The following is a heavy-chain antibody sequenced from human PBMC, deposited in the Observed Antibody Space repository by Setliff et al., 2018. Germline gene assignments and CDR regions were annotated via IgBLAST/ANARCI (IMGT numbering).Heavy chain of an antibody. V-gene: IGHV4-4*02. CDR2: IYHTENT. CDR1: GDSISSNNW. Sequence: TSETLSLTCAVSGDSISSNNWWSWVRQPPGMRLEWIGEIYHTENTNYNSSLKSRVTISVDKSKNQFSLKLTSVTAADTAVYYCARTPRGGNSAFDIWGQGTMVTVSS. D-gene: IGHD2-21*02. CDR3: ARTPRGGNSAFDI. J-gene: IGHJ3*02.